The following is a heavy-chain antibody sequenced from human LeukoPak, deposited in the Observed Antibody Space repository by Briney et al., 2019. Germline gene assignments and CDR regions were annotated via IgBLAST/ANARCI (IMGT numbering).Heavy chain of an antibody. Sequence: SVTVSCKASGGTFSSHAISWVRQAPGQGLEWMGGIIPIFNTAHYAQKFQGRVTITTDESTTTAYMELSSLRSEDTAVYYCARSHYCSSTSCYEYLPFDIWGRGTMVTVSS. D-gene: IGHD2-2*01. J-gene: IGHJ3*02. V-gene: IGHV1-69*05. CDR1: GGTFSSHA. CDR2: IIPIFNTA. CDR3: ARSHYCSSTSCYEYLPFDI.